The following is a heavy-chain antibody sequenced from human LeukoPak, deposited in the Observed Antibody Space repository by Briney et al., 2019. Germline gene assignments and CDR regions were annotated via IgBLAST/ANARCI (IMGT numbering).Heavy chain of an antibody. V-gene: IGHV1-2*02. D-gene: IGHD7-27*01. Sequence: GASVKVSCTASGYTFTGYYMHWVRQAPGQGLEWMGWINPNVGGTNYAQKFQRRVTMTRDTSIRTAYMGLSRLRSADTAVYYCARDEEQTGVKAFDNWGQGALVTASS. CDR3: ARDEEQTGVKAFDN. CDR1: GYTFTGYY. CDR2: INPNVGGT. J-gene: IGHJ4*03.